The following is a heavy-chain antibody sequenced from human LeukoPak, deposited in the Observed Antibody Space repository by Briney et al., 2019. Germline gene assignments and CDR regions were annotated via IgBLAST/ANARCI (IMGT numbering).Heavy chain of an antibody. V-gene: IGHV4-59*12. J-gene: IGHJ4*02. CDR3: ARTPGTTMVRGVIGGYDFDY. CDR2: IYYSGST. D-gene: IGHD3-10*01. CDR1: GGSISSYY. Sequence: PSETLSLTCTVSGGSISSYYWSWIRQPQGKGLEWFGYIYYSGSTNYNPSLKSRVTISVDTSNNQFSLKLSSVTAADTAVYYCARTPGTTMVRGVIGGYDFDYRGQGTLVTVSS.